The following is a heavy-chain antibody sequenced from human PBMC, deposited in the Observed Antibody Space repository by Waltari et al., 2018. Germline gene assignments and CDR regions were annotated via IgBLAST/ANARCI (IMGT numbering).Heavy chain of an antibody. V-gene: IGHV1-2*06. J-gene: IGHJ2*01. CDR2: INPNSGGT. CDR3: ARALEGGYSGYDSYYWYFDL. CDR1: GYTFTGYY. Sequence: QVQLVQSGAEVKKPGASVKVSCKASGYTFTGYYMHWVRQAPGQGLEWMGRINPNSGGTNYAQKFQGRVTMTRETSISTAYMELSRLRSDDTAVYYCARALEGGYSGYDSYYWYFDLWGRDTLVTVSS. D-gene: IGHD5-12*01.